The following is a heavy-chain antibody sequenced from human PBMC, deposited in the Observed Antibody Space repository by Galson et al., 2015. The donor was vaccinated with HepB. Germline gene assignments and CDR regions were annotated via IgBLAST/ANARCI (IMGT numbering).Heavy chain of an antibody. D-gene: IGHD2/OR15-2a*01. CDR1: GGSISGYY. CDR3: ARAPSAIIVKYLDL. V-gene: IGHV4-59*01. J-gene: IGHJ2*01. CDR2: IYHSGSA. Sequence: ETLSLTCTVSGGSISGYYWSWIRQSPGKGLEWIGYIYHSGSANYNPSLKSRVTMSVDTSKNQFSLKLSSATAADTAVYFCARAPSAIIVKYLDLWGRGTLVTVSS.